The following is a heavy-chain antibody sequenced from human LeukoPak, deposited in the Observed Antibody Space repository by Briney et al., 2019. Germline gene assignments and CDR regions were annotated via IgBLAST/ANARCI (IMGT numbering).Heavy chain of an antibody. CDR1: GYTLTELS. V-gene: IGHV1-24*01. J-gene: IGHJ3*02. CDR3: ATAQSGYYQRDDAFDI. Sequence: ASVNVSFTASGYTLTELSMHWVRQAPGKGLEWMGGFDPEDGETIYAQKFQGRVTMTEDTSTDTAYMELSSLRSEDTAVYYCATAQSGYYQRDDAFDIWGQGTMVTVSS. CDR2: FDPEDGET. D-gene: IGHD3-22*01.